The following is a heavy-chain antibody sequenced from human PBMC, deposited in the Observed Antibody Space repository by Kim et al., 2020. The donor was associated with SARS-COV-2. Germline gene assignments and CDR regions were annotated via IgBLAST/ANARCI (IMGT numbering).Heavy chain of an antibody. CDR1: GYTFTNYA. CDR3: ARDLFHSGYDY. D-gene: IGHD5-12*01. Sequence: ASVKVSCKASGYTFTNYAIQWVRQAPGQGLEWMGWINAGNGNIKYSQKFHGRATLTWDTSASTAYMELRALTSEDTAVYYCARDLFHSGYDYWGQGSLVT. V-gene: IGHV1-3*01. J-gene: IGHJ4*02. CDR2: INAGNGNI.